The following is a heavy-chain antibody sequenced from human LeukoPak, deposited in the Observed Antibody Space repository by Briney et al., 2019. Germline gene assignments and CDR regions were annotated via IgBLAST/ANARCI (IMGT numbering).Heavy chain of an antibody. CDR3: ARSPTYYDFWSGRPWFDP. V-gene: IGHV3-11*04. J-gene: IGHJ5*02. Sequence: PGGSLRLSCAASGFTFSDYYMSWIRQAPGKGLEWVSYISSSGSTIYYADSVKGRFTISRDNAKNSLYLQMNSLRAEDTAVYYCARSPTYYDFWSGRPWFDPWGQGTLVTVSS. CDR2: ISSSGSTI. D-gene: IGHD3-3*01. CDR1: GFTFSDYY.